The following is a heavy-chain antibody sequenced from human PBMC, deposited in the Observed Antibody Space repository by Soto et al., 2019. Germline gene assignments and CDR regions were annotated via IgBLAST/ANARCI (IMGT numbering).Heavy chain of an antibody. D-gene: IGHD2-21*02. CDR2: INAGNGNT. V-gene: IGHV1-3*01. CDR1: GYTFTSYA. CDR3: ASEYCGGDCYSAARYGMDV. J-gene: IGHJ6*02. Sequence: ASVKVSCNASGYTFTSYAMHLVSQAPGQRLEWMGWINAGNGNTKYSQKFQGRVTITRDTSASTAYMELSSLRSEDTAVYYCASEYCGGDCYSAARYGMDVWGQGTTVTVSS.